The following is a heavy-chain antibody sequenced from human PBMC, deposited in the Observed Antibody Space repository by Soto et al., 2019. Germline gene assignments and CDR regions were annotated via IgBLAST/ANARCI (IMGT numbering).Heavy chain of an antibody. CDR2: IKSKTDGVTT. Sequence: VGSLRLSCAASGFTFSNAWMSWVRQAPGKGLEWVGRIKSKTDGVTTDYAAPVKGRFTISRDDSKNTLYLQMNSLKTEDRAVYYCTTDLTSGWYENDAFDIWGQGTMVTVSS. CDR3: TTDLTSGWYENDAFDI. D-gene: IGHD6-19*01. CDR1: GFTFSNAW. J-gene: IGHJ3*02. V-gene: IGHV3-15*01.